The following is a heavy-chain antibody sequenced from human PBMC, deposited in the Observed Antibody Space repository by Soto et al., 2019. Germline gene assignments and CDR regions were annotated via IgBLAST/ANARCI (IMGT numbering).Heavy chain of an antibody. CDR1: GGSISSYY. J-gene: IGHJ6*02. CDR2: IYYSGST. CDR3: ASNGNYYYGMDV. V-gene: IGHV4-59*08. Sequence: SETLSLICTVSGGSISSYYWSWIRQPPGKGLEWIGYIYYSGSTNYNPSLKSRVTISVDTSKNQFSLKLSSVTAADTAVYYCASNGNYYYGMDVWGQGTTVTVSS.